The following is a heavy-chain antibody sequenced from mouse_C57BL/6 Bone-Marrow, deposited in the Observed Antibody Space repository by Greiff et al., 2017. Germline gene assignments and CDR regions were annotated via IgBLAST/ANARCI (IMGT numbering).Heavy chain of an antibody. CDR3: ARTLSPYAMDY. Sequence: VQLQQSGAELVKPGASVKISCKASGYAFSSYWMNWVKQRPGKGLEWIGQIYPGDGDTNYNGKFKGKATLTADNSSSTAYMQLSSLTSEDSAVYFCARTLSPYAMDYWGQGTSVTVSS. CDR1: GYAFSSYW. J-gene: IGHJ4*01. D-gene: IGHD6-1*01. V-gene: IGHV1-80*01. CDR2: IYPGDGDT.